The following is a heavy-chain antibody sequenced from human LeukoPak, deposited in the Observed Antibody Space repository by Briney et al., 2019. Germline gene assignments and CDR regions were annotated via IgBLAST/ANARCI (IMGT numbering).Heavy chain of an antibody. V-gene: IGHV4-30-2*01. CDR1: GGSISSGGYY. Sequence: KTSETLSLTCTVSGGSISSGGYYWSWIRQPPGKGLEWIGYIYHSGSTYYNPSLKSRVTISVDRSKNQFSLKLSSVTAADTAVYYCARKSGYLYPPGFDYWGQGTLVTVSS. CDR3: ARKSGYLYPPGFDY. J-gene: IGHJ4*02. CDR2: IYHSGST. D-gene: IGHD2-2*02.